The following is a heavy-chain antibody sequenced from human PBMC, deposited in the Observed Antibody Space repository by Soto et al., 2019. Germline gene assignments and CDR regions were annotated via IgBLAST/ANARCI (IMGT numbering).Heavy chain of an antibody. V-gene: IGHV1-2*04. D-gene: IGHD2-21*01. J-gene: IGHJ3*02. CDR3: ARSSEHRTRGAFDI. Sequence: QVQLVQSGAEVKKPGASVMVSCKASGYTFTGYYMHWVRQAPGQGLEWMGWINPNSGGTNYAQKFQGWVTMTRDTSISTAYMELSRLRSDDTAVYYCARSSEHRTRGAFDIWGQGTMVTVSS. CDR1: GYTFTGYY. CDR2: INPNSGGT.